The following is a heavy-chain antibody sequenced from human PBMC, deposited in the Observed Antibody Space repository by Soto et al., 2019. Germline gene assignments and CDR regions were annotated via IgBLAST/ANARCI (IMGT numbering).Heavy chain of an antibody. Sequence: QVQLVQSGAEVKKPGASVKVSCNPSGYAFTSYTMHWVRQAPGQGREWMGWINADNGDSKYSQKFQGRVTITRDTSASIAYMELSSLISEDTAVYYCARDTGSGLRVEPGIFEYWGQGTLVTVSS. CDR1: GYAFTSYT. J-gene: IGHJ4*02. CDR3: ARDTGSGLRVEPGIFEY. CDR2: INADNGDS. D-gene: IGHD1-26*01. V-gene: IGHV1-3*01.